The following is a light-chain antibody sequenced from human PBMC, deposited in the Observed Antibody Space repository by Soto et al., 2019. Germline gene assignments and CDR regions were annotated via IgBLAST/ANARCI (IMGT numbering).Light chain of an antibody. CDR2: SND. J-gene: IGLJ2*01. CDR3: ATWDVSLNNVI. V-gene: IGLV1-44*01. Sequence: QSVLTQSPSASGSSGQKVSISFSGSSSNIGSNTVNWYQLVPGTAPKLLIYSNDQRPSAVPGRFSGSKSGTSASLTISGLQSEDEADYYCATWDVSLNNVIFGGGTQLTV. CDR1: SSNIGSNT.